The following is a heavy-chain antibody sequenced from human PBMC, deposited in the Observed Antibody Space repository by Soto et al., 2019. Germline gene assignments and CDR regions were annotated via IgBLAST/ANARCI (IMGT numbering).Heavy chain of an antibody. CDR3: ARVTRSGYDLAEFDY. CDR1: GGSISSGGYY. Sequence: SETLSLTCTVSGGSISSGGYYWSWIRLHPGKGLEWIGHFYYSGSTYYNPSLKSRLTISVDTSKNQFSLKLSSVTAADTAVYYCARVTRSGYDLAEFDYWGQGTLVTVSS. CDR2: FYYSGST. J-gene: IGHJ4*02. V-gene: IGHV4-31*03. D-gene: IGHD5-12*01.